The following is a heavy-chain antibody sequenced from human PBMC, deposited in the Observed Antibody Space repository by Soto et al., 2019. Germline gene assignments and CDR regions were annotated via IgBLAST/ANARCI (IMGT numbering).Heavy chain of an antibody. Sequence: SETLSLTCTVPGGSISGYYWIWMRQPPGKGLEWIGYIYYSGSPYYNPSLKCRVIISVDTSKNQFSLKLSSVTAADTAVYYCARHSDYLTNYFDYWGQGTLVTSPQ. CDR3: ARHSDYLTNYFDY. V-gene: IGHV4-59*04. CDR1: GGSISGYY. CDR2: IYYSGSP. D-gene: IGHD5-12*01. J-gene: IGHJ4*02.